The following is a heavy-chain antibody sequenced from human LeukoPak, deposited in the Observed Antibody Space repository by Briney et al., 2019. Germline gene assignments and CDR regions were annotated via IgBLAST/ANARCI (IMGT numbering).Heavy chain of an antibody. Sequence: GGSLRLSCSASGFVFSDYPLHWIRQSPGKGPEWVAVISFDGSHQYYADSVKGRFTISRDNSKNTLYLQMNSLRAEDTAVYYCARGPYVGATTVDYFDYWGQGTLVTVSS. CDR2: ISFDGSHQ. CDR3: ARGPYVGATTVDYFDY. CDR1: GFVFSDYP. D-gene: IGHD1-26*01. J-gene: IGHJ4*02. V-gene: IGHV3-30*01.